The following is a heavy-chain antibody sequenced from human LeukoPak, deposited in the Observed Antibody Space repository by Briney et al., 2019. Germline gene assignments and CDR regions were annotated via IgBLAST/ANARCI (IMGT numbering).Heavy chain of an antibody. CDR1: GYTFTGYY. Sequence: GASVNVSCKASGYTFTGYYMHWVRQAPAQGLEWMGWINPNSGGTNYAQKFQGRVTMTRDTSISTAYMELSRLRSDDTAVYYCARAGFDYYDSRLRYWGQGTLVTVSS. V-gene: IGHV1-2*02. D-gene: IGHD3-22*01. J-gene: IGHJ4*02. CDR2: INPNSGGT. CDR3: ARAGFDYYDSRLRY.